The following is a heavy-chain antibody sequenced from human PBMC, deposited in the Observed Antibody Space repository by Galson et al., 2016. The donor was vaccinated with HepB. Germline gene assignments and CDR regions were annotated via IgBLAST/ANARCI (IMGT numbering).Heavy chain of an antibody. V-gene: IGHV3-15*01. CDR2: IKSKTDGGTT. Sequence: SLRLSCAASGLTLSNAWMSWVRQAPGKGLEWVARIKSKTDGGTTDYAAPVKGRFTISRDDSKNTQYLQMNSLKTEDTAVYYCTAASPKQQLIHTYFDPWGQGTLVTVSS. CDR3: TAASPKQQLIHTYFDP. CDR1: GLTLSNAW. J-gene: IGHJ5*02. D-gene: IGHD6-13*01.